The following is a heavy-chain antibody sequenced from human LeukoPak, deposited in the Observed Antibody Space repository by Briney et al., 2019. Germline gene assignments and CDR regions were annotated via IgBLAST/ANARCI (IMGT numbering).Heavy chain of an antibody. Sequence: GGSLRLSCAASGFTFSSYWMSWVRQAPGKGLEWVASINQDQSAKFYVDSVRGRFTISRDNAQNSLFLQMNSLRAEDTAFYYCAKLLRDVTIYDFWGQGALVTVSS. D-gene: IGHD4-23*01. V-gene: IGHV3-7*01. CDR1: GFTFSSYW. CDR2: INQDQSAK. CDR3: AKLLRDVTIYDF. J-gene: IGHJ4*01.